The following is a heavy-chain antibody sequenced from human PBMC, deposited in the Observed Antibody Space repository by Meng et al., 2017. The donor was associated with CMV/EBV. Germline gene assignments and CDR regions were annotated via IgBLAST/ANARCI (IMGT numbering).Heavy chain of an antibody. CDR2: IGSSGSTI. D-gene: IGHD2-2*01. Sequence: GGSLRLSCAASGFTFSDYYMSWIRQAPGKGLEWVSYIGSSGSTIYYADSVKGRFTISRDNAKNSLYLQMNSLRAEDTAVYYCARDQDIVVVPGEWFDPWGQGTLVTVSS. V-gene: IGHV3-11*01. CDR3: ARDQDIVVVPGEWFDP. J-gene: IGHJ5*02. CDR1: GFTFSDYY.